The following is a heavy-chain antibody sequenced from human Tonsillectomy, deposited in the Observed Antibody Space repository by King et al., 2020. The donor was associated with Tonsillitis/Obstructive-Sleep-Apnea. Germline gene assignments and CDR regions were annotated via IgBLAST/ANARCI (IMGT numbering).Heavy chain of an antibody. CDR2: ISWNSGSI. J-gene: IGHJ3*02. D-gene: IGHD1-1*01. V-gene: IGHV3-9*01. Sequence: QLVQSGGGLVQPGRSLRLSCAPSGFTFDDYAMYWVRQAPGKGLGWVSGISWNSGSIGYADSVKGRFTISRDNAKNYLYLQMNNLRAEDTALYYCAKRTKTGTAAFDIWGQGTMVTVSS. CDR3: AKRTKTGTAAFDI. CDR1: GFTFDDYA.